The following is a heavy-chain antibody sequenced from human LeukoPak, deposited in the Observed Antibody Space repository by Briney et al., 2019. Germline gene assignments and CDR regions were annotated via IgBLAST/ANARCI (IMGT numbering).Heavy chain of an antibody. CDR3: ARAPYDFWSADSNNWFDP. Sequence: SETQSLTCTVSGGSISSYYWSWIRQPAGKGLEWIGRIYTSGSTNYNPSLKSRVTMSVDTSKNQFSLKLSSVTAADTAVYYCARAPYDFWSADSNNWFDPWGQGTLVTVSS. D-gene: IGHD3-3*01. J-gene: IGHJ5*02. CDR1: GGSISSYY. CDR2: IYTSGST. V-gene: IGHV4-4*07.